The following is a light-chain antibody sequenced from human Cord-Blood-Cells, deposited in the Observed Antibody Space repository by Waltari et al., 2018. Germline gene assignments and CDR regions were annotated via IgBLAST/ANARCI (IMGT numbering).Light chain of an antibody. CDR1: QSVSSN. CDR2: GAS. CDR3: QQYNNWPRT. V-gene: IGKV3-15*01. Sequence: EIVITPSPATLSVSPGERPTLSCRVSQSVSSNLAWYQQKPGQAPRLLTYGASTRATGIPARFSGSGSGTEFTLTISSLQYEDFAVYYCQQYNNWPRTFGQGTKVEIK. J-gene: IGKJ1*01.